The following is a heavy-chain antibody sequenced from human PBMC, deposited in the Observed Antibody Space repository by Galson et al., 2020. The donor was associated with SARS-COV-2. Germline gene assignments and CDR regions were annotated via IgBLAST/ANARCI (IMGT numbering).Heavy chain of an antibody. V-gene: IGHV3-30*18. CDR1: GFTFSSYG. D-gene: IGHD3-22*01. J-gene: IGHJ4*02. CDR2: ISYDGSNK. Sequence: GESLKISCAASGFTFSSYGMHWVRQAPGKGLEWVAVISYDGSNKYYADSVKGRFIISRDNSKNTLYLQMNSLRAEDTAVYYCAKEGSLYYYDSSGPDYWGQGTLVTVSS. CDR3: AKEGSLYYYDSSGPDY.